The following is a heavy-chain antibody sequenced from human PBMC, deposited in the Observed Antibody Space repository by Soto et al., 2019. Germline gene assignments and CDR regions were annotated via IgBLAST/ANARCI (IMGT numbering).Heavy chain of an antibody. Sequence: PGGTMRLSGVASGFTFSPYKMNCVRPAPGKGLEMLSSVSSIIYSISDADSVKGRFTSSRENAKNSMYREMISLRAEDTVVYYCAREPPVDPRYRPNPCFDYWRQGSLVTVSS. J-gene: IGHJ4*02. CDR2: VSSIIYSI. CDR1: GFTFSPYK. V-gene: IGHV3-21*01. D-gene: IGHD1-26*01. CDR3: AREPPVDPRYRPNPCFDY.